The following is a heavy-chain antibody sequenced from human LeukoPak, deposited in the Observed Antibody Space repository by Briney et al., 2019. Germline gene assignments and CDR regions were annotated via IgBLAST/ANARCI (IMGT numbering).Heavy chain of an antibody. CDR1: GFPFGDYA. Sequence: PGRSLRLSCTASGFPFGDYALNWVRQAPGKGLEWVGFIRSKAYGATTEYAASVEGRFTISRDDSKSIAYLQMDSLKTEDTAVYYCTRSIAVVGTLGYWGQGTLVTVSS. V-gene: IGHV3-49*04. CDR3: TRSIAVVGTLGY. J-gene: IGHJ4*02. CDR2: IRSKAYGATT. D-gene: IGHD6-19*01.